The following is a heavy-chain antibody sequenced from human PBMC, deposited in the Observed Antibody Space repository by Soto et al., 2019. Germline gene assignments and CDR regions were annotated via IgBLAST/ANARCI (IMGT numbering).Heavy chain of an antibody. D-gene: IGHD5-18*01. V-gene: IGHV4-30-4*01. CDR1: GGNISSGGYY. J-gene: IGHJ4*02. Sequence: SVTLSLTCTVSGGNISSGGYYLSWIRKPPGKGLEWIGYIYYSGSTYYNPSLKSRVTISVDTSKNQFSLKLSSVTAADTAVYYCVSNSYGYTFYDCRGQGTLVTVSS. CDR3: VSNSYGYTFYDC. CDR2: IYYSGST.